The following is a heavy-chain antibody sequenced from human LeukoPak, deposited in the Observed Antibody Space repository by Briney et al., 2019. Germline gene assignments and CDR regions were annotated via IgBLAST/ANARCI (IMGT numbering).Heavy chain of an antibody. CDR2: IYTSGHT. CDR1: GDSIRGYY. CDR3: ARDLTLGYSSADAFDI. D-gene: IGHD6-19*01. V-gene: IGHV4-4*07. J-gene: IGHJ3*02. Sequence: SETLSLTCTVSGDSIRGYYWSWIRQPAGKGLEWIGRIYTSGHTYYNPSLNSRFTMSVDTPRNQFSLEVNSVTAADTAVYFCARDLTLGYSSADAFDIWGQGTRVIVSS.